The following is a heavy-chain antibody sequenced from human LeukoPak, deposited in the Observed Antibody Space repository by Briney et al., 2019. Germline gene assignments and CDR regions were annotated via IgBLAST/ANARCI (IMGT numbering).Heavy chain of an antibody. CDR2: IYYSGST. CDR3: AREVITHWYFDL. D-gene: IGHD3-22*01. J-gene: IGHJ2*01. CDR1: GGSISSYY. V-gene: IGHV4-59*12. Sequence: PSETLSLTCTVSGGSISSYYWSWIRQPPGKGLEWIGYIYYSGSTNYNPSLKSRVTISVDTSKNQFSLKLSSVTAADTAVYYCAREVITHWYFDLWGRGTLVTVSS.